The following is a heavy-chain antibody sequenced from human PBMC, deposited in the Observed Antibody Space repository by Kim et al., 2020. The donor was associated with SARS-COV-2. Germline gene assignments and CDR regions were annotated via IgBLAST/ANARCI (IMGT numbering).Heavy chain of an antibody. CDR1: GGSISSSSYY. CDR3: ARLGIAARPLDY. Sequence: SETLSLTCTVSGGSISSSSYYWGWIRQPPGKGLEWIGSIYYSGSTYYNPSLKSRVTISVDTSKNQFSLKLSSVTAADTAVYYCARLGIAARPLDYWGQGT. V-gene: IGHV4-39*01. CDR2: IYYSGST. J-gene: IGHJ4*02. D-gene: IGHD6-6*01.